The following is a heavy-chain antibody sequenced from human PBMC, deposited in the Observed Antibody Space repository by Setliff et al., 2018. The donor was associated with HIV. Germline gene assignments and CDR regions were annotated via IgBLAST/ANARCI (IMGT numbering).Heavy chain of an antibody. J-gene: IGHJ3*02. V-gene: IGHV3-23*01. Sequence: GALRLSCAASGFTFSTYAMGWVRQAPGKGLEWVSTVGAVGAPTHYAESVKGRFTISKDNSKNTLYLQMSSLRDEDTAVYYCAKVFAYGVDGFDIWGQGTMVTVS. CDR2: VGAVGAPT. CDR1: GFTFSTYA. D-gene: IGHD4-17*01. CDR3: AKVFAYGVDGFDI.